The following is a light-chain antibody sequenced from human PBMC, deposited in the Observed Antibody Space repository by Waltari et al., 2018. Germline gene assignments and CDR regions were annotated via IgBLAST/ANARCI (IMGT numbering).Light chain of an antibody. CDR2: DAS. CDR1: QSIRVY. CDR3: QQSYSTPAT. J-gene: IGKJ5*01. Sequence: DIQMTQSPSSLSASVGDRVTITCWAGQSIRVYLNWYQQRPGKAPKLLIYDASTLQSGVPSRFSGSGSGTDFTLTISSLQPEDFATYYCQQSYSTPATFGQGTRLEIK. V-gene: IGKV1-39*01.